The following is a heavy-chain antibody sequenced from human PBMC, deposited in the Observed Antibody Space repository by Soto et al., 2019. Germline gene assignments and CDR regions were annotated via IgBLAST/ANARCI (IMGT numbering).Heavy chain of an antibody. J-gene: IGHJ4*02. CDR3: AIVGSGCYFD. D-gene: IGHD6-19*01. CDR1: GFTFSSSW. CDR2: MNGDGSTT. Sequence: PRRSLRLSCAASGFTFSSSWKHWGRLAQGKGLVWVSRMNGDGSTTSYADSVKGRFTISRDNAKNTLYLQMNSLRAEDTAVYYCAIVGSGCYFDWGQGTLVTVSS. V-gene: IGHV3-74*01.